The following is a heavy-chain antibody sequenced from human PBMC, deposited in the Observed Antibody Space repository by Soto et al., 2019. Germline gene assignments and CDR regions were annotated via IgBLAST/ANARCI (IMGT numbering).Heavy chain of an antibody. J-gene: IGHJ5*02. CDR2: IYYSGTT. CDR3: AKGAPSYYDPSGGNWFDP. CDR1: GVSIIIYY. Sequence: QVQLQESGPGLVKPSETLSLTCTVSGVSIIIYYWSWIRQPPGKGLEWIGYIYYSGTTKYNPSVERRVSIPLDTSNNHCSLTLNSVTAADTAVYYCAKGAPSYYDPSGGNWFDPWGQGTLVIVSS. D-gene: IGHD3-22*01. V-gene: IGHV4-59*01.